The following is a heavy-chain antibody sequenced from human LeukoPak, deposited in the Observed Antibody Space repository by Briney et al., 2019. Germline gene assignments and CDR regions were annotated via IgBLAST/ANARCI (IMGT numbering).Heavy chain of an antibody. CDR3: ARDLSVDYFYSSGSDY. CDR1: GFTFSSYA. J-gene: IGHJ4*02. Sequence: GGSLRLSCAASGFTFSSYAMSWVRQAPGKGLEWVAVIWDDGSNKFSLESMKGRFTISRDNSNNTVFLQMNSLTVEDTAVYYCARDLSVDYFYSSGSDYWGQGTLVTVSS. V-gene: IGHV3-33*08. D-gene: IGHD3-22*01. CDR2: IWDDGSNK.